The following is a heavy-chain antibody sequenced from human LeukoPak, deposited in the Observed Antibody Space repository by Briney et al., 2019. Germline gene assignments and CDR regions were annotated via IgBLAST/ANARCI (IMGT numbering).Heavy chain of an antibody. CDR1: GGSISSSSSY. V-gene: IGHV4-39*07. J-gene: IGHJ3*02. Sequence: SETLSLTCSVSGGSISSSSSYWGWIRQPPGKGLEWIGSIYYSGSTYYNPSLKSRVTISVDTSKNQFSLKLSSVTAADTAVYYCARGYYYDSSGAGYAFDIWGQGTMVTVSS. D-gene: IGHD3-22*01. CDR2: IYYSGST. CDR3: ARGYYYDSSGAGYAFDI.